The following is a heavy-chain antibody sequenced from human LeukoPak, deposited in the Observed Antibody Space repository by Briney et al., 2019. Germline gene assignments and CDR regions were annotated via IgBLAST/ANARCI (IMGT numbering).Heavy chain of an antibody. CDR3: ARVSVLRFLEWLSRGMDV. V-gene: IGHV3-21*01. D-gene: IGHD3-3*01. CDR1: GSTFSSYS. Sequence: PGGSLRLSCAASGSTFSSYSMNWVRQAPGKGLEWVSSISSSSSYIYYADSVKGRFTISRDNAKNSLYLQMNSLRAEDTAVYYCARVSVLRFLEWLSRGMDVWGQGTTVTVSS. J-gene: IGHJ6*02. CDR2: ISSSSSYI.